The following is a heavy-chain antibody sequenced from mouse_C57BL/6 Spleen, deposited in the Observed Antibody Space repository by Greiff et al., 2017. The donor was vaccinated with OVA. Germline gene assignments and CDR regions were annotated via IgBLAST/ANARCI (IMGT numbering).Heavy chain of an antibody. CDR2: INYDGSST. CDR1: GFTFSDYY. D-gene: IGHD1-1*01. V-gene: IGHV5-16*01. Sequence: EVQVVESEGGLVQPGSSMKLSCTASGFTFSDYYMAWVRQVPEKGLEWVANINYDGSSTYYLDSLKSRFIISRDNAKNILYLQMSSLKSEDTATYYCARVEYYCGSSYEWYFDVWGTGTTVTVSS. J-gene: IGHJ1*03. CDR3: ARVEYYCGSSYEWYFDV.